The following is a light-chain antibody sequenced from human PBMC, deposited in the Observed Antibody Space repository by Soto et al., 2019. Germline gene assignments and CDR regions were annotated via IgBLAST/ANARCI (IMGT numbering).Light chain of an antibody. CDR2: INYDGTH. Sequence: QAVVTQSPSASASPGASVKLTCTLSSGYSTYAIAWHQQQSEKGPRFLMKINYDGTHSKGDGFFDRFSGSSSGAERHLTISSLQSEDEADYYCQSLGTGIQVFGGGTKLTVL. CDR3: QSLGTGIQV. V-gene: IGLV4-69*01. CDR1: SGYSTYA. J-gene: IGLJ3*02.